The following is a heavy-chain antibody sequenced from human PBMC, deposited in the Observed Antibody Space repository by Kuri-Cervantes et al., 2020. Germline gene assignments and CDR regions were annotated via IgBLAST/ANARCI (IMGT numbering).Heavy chain of an antibody. Sequence: LRLSCAVSGGSISSGGYSWSWIRQPPGKGLEWIGYIYHSGSTYYNPSLKSRVTISVDTSKNQFSLKLSSVTAADTAVYYCARGPNSSSWGWAFDIWGQGTMVTVSS. D-gene: IGHD6-13*01. J-gene: IGHJ3*02. CDR2: IYHSGST. CDR3: ARGPNSSSWGWAFDI. CDR1: GGSISSGGYS. V-gene: IGHV4-30-2*01.